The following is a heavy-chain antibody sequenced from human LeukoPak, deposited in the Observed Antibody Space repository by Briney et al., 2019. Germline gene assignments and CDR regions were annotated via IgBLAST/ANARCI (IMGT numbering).Heavy chain of an antibody. V-gene: IGHV3-11*01. CDR2: ISSSGGTI. CDR3: ARYGGDILTGYCWFDP. D-gene: IGHD3-9*01. J-gene: IGHJ5*02. CDR1: GFTFSDYY. Sequence: GGPLRLSCAASGFTFSDYYMSWIRQAPGKGLEWVSYISSSGGTIYYADSVKGRFTISRDNAKNSPYLQMNSLRAEDTAVYYCARYGGDILTGYCWFDPWGQGTLVTVSS.